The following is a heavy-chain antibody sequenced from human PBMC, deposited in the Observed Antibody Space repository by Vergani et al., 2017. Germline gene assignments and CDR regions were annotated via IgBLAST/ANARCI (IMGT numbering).Heavy chain of an antibody. D-gene: IGHD3-22*01. CDR3: ARDYYDSSGYPRDAFDI. CDR2: IYTSGST. CDR1: GGSISSYY. Sequence: QVQLQESGPGLVKPSETLSLTCTVSGGSISSYYWSWIRQPAGKGLEWIGRIYTSGSTNYNPSLKSGVTMSVDTSKNQFSLKLSSVTAADTAVYYCARDYYDSSGYPRDAFDIWGQGTMVTVSS. V-gene: IGHV4-4*07. J-gene: IGHJ3*02.